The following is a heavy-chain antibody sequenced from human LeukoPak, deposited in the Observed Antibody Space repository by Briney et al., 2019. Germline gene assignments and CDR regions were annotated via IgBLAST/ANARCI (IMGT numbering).Heavy chain of an antibody. CDR3: ARGARWLQFGWFDP. D-gene: IGHD5-24*01. J-gene: IGHJ5*02. V-gene: IGHV4-61*01. CDR2: IYYSGST. CDR1: GYSISSGHY. Sequence: PSETLSLTCTVSGYSISSGHYWGWIRQPPGKGLEWIGYIYYSGSTNYNPSLRSRVTISVDTSKNQFSLKLSSVTAADTAVYYCARGARWLQFGWFDPWGQGTLVTVSS.